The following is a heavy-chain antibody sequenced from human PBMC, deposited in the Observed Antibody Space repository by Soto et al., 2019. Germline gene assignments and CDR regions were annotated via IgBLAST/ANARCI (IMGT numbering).Heavy chain of an antibody. V-gene: IGHV1-69*02. Sequence: QVQLVQSGAEVKKPGSSVKVSCKASGGTFSSYTISWVRQAPGQGLEWMGRIIPILGIANYAQKFQWRVTITADKSTSTAYMELSSLRSEDTAVYYCARGYCSSTSCYEEFDYWGQGTLVTVSS. J-gene: IGHJ4*02. CDR2: IIPILGIA. CDR3: ARGYCSSTSCYEEFDY. D-gene: IGHD2-2*01. CDR1: GGTFSSYT.